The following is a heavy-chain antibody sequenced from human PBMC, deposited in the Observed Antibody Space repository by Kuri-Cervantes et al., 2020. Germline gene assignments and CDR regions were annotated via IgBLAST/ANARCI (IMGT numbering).Heavy chain of an antibody. CDR2: SHYSGST. J-gene: IGHJ4*02. CDR3: ARVDTTMVNYFDC. D-gene: IGHD5-18*01. CDR1: GASINHYY. Sequence: SETLSLTCSASGASINHYYWSWVRQPPGKGLEWIGYSHYSGSTFYNTPLKSRVTISVDTSKNQFSLKLTSVTAADTAVYYCARVDTTMVNYFDCWGQGTLVTVSS. V-gene: IGHV4-59*04.